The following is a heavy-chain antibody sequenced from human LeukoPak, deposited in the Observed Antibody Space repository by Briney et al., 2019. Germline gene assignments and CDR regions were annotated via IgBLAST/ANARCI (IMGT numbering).Heavy chain of an antibody. D-gene: IGHD5-12*01. Sequence: GRSLRLSCGASGFTFNGYGMHWVRQAPGKGLEWVAVISHDGNSKYYADFVKGRFTISRDNSKSTLSLQMNGLIPEDTAVYYCAKSVASDAYWGQGTLVTVSS. CDR2: ISHDGNSK. J-gene: IGHJ4*02. CDR3: AKSVASDAY. CDR1: GFTFNGYG. V-gene: IGHV3-30*18.